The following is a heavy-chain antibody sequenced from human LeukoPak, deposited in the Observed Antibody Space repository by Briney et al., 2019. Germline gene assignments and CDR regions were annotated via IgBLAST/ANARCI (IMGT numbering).Heavy chain of an antibody. D-gene: IGHD3-22*01. CDR2: IYYSGST. CDR1: GGSISSGGYY. V-gene: IGHV4-31*03. CDR3: ARAVTMIVVGNFGGQPTHNYFDY. J-gene: IGHJ4*02. Sequence: PSETLSLTCTVSGGSISSGGYYWSWIRQHPGKGLEWIGYIYYSGSTYYNPSLKSRVTISVDTSKNQFSLKLSSVTAADTAVYYCARAVTMIVVGNFGGQPTHNYFDYWGQGTLATVSS.